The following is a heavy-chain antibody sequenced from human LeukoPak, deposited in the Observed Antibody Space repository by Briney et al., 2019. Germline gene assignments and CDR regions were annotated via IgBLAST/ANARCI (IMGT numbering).Heavy chain of an antibody. V-gene: IGHV1-18*04. J-gene: IGHJ4*02. Sequence: ASVKVSCKASGYTFITYGISWVRQAPGQGLEWMGWINPHTGDTKNARILHDRVTTTADPFTDTAYMELRSLRSDDTAVYYCARGDFDFDSWGQGTLVTVS. CDR1: GYTFITYG. CDR2: INPHTGDT. CDR3: ARGDFDFDS. D-gene: IGHD2-21*01.